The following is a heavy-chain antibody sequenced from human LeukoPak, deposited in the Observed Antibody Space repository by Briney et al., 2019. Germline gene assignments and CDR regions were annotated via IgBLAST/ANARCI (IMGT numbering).Heavy chain of an antibody. CDR1: GYTFTNYA. CDR2: INTNTGNP. CDR3: ARGGIGDPLRGDY. Sequence: GASVKVSCKASGYTFTNYAMNWVRQAPGQGLEWMGWINTNTGNPTYAQGFTGRFVFSLDTSVSPAYLQISSLKAEDTAVYYCARGGIGDPLRGDYWGQGTLVTVSS. J-gene: IGHJ4*02. D-gene: IGHD3-16*01. V-gene: IGHV7-4-1*02.